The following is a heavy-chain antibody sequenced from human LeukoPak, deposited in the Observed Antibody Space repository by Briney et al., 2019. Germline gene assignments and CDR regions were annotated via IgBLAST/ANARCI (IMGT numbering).Heavy chain of an antibody. V-gene: IGHV3-7*01. J-gene: IGHJ6*02. CDR2: IKEDGSEQ. CDR1: GFTFSRHW. Sequence: GGSLRLSCTASGFTFSRHWISWVRQTPGKGLEWVANIKEDGSEQYYVDSVKGRFTMSRDNAKNSLYLQMNSLRAEDTAVYYCARELDSYYYYGMDVWGQGTTVTVSS. CDR3: ARELDSYYYYGMDV.